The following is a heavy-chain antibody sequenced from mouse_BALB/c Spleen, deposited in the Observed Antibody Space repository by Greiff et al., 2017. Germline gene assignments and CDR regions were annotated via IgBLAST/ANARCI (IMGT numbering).Heavy chain of an antibody. V-gene: IGHV5-6-5*01. CDR2: ISSGGST. D-gene: IGHD2-4*01. CDR3: ARSMITDWFAY. Sequence: DVKLVESGGGLVKPGGSLKLSCAASGFTFSSYAMSWVRQTPEKRLEWVASISSGGSTYYPDSVKGRFTISRDNARNILYLQMSSLRSEDTAMYYCARSMITDWFAYWGQGTLVTVSA. J-gene: IGHJ3*01. CDR1: GFTFSSYA.